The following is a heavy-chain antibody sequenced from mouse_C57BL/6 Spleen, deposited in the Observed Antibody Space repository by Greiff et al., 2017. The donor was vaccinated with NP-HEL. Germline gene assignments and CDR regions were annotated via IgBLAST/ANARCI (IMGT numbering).Heavy chain of an antibody. Sequence: EVHLVESEGGLVQPGSSMKLSCTASGFTFSDYYMAWVRQVPEKGLEWVANINYDGSSTYYLDSLKSRFIISRDNAKNILYLQMSSLKSEDTATYYCARDGDYYYGSSFDYWGQGTTLTVSS. CDR1: GFTFSDYY. CDR3: ARDGDYYYGSSFDY. CDR2: INYDGSST. D-gene: IGHD1-1*01. V-gene: IGHV5-16*01. J-gene: IGHJ2*01.